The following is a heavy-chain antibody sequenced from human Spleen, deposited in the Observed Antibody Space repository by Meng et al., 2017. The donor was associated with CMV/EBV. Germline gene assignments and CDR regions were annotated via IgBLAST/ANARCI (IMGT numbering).Heavy chain of an antibody. Sequence: SQTLSLTCAISGDSVSSNSAAWNWIRQSPSRGLEWLGRTYYRSKWYNDYAVSVKSRITINPDTSTSTAYMELRSLRSDDTAVYFCARDLEVQGESWDIEVEPAAASFDYWGQGTLVTVSS. CDR3: ARDLEVQGESWDIEVEPAAASFDY. CDR2: TYYRSKWYN. D-gene: IGHD2-2*01. CDR1: GDSVSSNSAA. V-gene: IGHV6-1*01. J-gene: IGHJ4*02.